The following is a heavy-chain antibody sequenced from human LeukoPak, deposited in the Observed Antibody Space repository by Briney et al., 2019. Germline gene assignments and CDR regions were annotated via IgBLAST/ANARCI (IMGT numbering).Heavy chain of an antibody. Sequence: ASVKVSCKASGYTFTSYDINWVRQATGQGLEWMGWMNPNSGNTGYAQKFQGRVTITADESTSTAYMELSSLRSEDTAVYYCARAPDTAMVAYYYYYMDVWGKGTTVTVSS. CDR3: ARAPDTAMVAYYYYYMDV. CDR2: MNPNSGNT. V-gene: IGHV1-8*03. D-gene: IGHD5-18*01. J-gene: IGHJ6*03. CDR1: GYTFTSYD.